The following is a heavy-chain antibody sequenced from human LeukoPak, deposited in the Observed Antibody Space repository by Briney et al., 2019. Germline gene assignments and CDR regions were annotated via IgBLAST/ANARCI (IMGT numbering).Heavy chain of an antibody. Sequence: GASVTVSCKTFGYPFSSCGINWVRQAPGQGLEWMGWISGYNGDTNYAQKFQGRVTMTTDTSTNTAYMDLRRLRAEDTAVYYCANDYYDSSGYYAVGYWGQGTLVTVSS. J-gene: IGHJ4*02. D-gene: IGHD3-22*01. CDR2: ISGYNGDT. CDR3: ANDYYDSSGYYAVGY. V-gene: IGHV1-18*01. CDR1: GYPFSSCG.